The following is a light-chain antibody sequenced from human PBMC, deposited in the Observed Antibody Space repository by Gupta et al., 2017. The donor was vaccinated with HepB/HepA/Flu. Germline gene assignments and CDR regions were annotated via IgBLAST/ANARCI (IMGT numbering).Light chain of an antibody. CDR2: GAS. CDR3: QQYNTWPLT. V-gene: IGKV3-15*01. CDR1: QSVSSN. Sequence: EIVMTQSPATLSVSPGERATLSCRASQSVSSNLAWYQQKPGQAPRLLIYGASTRGTAIPARFSGSGSGTEFTLTITSLQSEDFAVYYCQQYNTWPLTFGGGTKVEIK. J-gene: IGKJ4*01.